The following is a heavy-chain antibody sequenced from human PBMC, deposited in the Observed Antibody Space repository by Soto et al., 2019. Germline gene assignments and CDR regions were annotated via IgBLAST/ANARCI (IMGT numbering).Heavy chain of an antibody. V-gene: IGHV3-48*04. CDR2: ISSSGLTT. D-gene: IGHD3-10*01. J-gene: IGHJ5*01. Sequence: PGGSLRLSCAASGFTFYNYAMNWVRQAPGKGLEWVSYISSSGLTTYYADFAEGRFTISRDNAKDSLYLHLNSLRVGDTAVYYCARYGTRGDWWGLGTQVTVSS. CDR1: GFTFYNYA. CDR3: ARYGTRGDW.